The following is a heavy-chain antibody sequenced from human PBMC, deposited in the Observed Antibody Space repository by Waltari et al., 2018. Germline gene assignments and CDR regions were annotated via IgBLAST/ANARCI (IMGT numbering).Heavy chain of an antibody. V-gene: IGHV3-23*01. J-gene: IGHJ4*02. CDR3: AKEESPNDY. Sequence: EVQLLESGGGLVQPGGSLRLSCAVSGFTFSNSAITWVPQAPGKGLDWVSSINIRGSSTFYADSVKGRFTISRDNSKNTLYLQMNSLRAEDTAIYYCAKEESPNDYWGQGTLVTVSS. CDR1: GFTFSNSA. CDR2: INIRGSST.